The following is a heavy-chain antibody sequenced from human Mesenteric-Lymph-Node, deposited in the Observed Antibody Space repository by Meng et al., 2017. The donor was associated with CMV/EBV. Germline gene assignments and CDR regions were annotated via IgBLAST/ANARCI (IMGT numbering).Heavy chain of an antibody. D-gene: IGHD4-11*01. CDR1: SITLSRSW. Sequence: GGSLRLSCRGSSITLSRSWMSWVRQAPGKGLEWVANIKEDGSETYYVDSVKGRFTISRDNSKNTLFLQMNSLRAEDTAVYYCAGETGLPNGMDVWGQGTTVTVSS. CDR2: IKEDGSET. J-gene: IGHJ6*02. V-gene: IGHV3-7*03. CDR3: AGETGLPNGMDV.